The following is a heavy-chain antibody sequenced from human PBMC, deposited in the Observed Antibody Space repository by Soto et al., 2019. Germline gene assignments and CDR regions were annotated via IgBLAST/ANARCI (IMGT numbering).Heavy chain of an antibody. Sequence: PGGSLRLSCAASGFTFDDYAMHWVRQAPGKGLEWVSGISWNSGSIGYADSVKGRFTISRDNAKNSLYLQMNSLRAEDTALYYCAKSSGSYNLQYCCGMDVWGQGTTVTVSS. CDR2: ISWNSGSI. D-gene: IGHD3-10*01. CDR3: AKSSGSYNLQYCCGMDV. V-gene: IGHV3-9*01. CDR1: GFTFDDYA. J-gene: IGHJ6*02.